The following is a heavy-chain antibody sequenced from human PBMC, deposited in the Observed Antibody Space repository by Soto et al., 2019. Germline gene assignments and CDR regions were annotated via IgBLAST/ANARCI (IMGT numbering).Heavy chain of an antibody. CDR3: ARGYCSGGSCYSGAFDI. D-gene: IGHD2-15*01. CDR1: GFTFSSYS. J-gene: IGHJ3*02. Sequence: VQLVESGGGLVKPGGSLRLSCAASGFTFSSYSMNWVRQAPGKGLEWVSSISSSSSYIYYADSVKGRFTISRDNAKNSLYLQMNSLRAEDTAVYYCARGYCSGGSCYSGAFDIWGQGTMVTVSS. CDR2: ISSSSSYI. V-gene: IGHV3-21*01.